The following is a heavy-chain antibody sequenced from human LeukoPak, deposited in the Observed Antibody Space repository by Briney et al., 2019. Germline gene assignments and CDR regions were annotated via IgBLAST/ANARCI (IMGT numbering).Heavy chain of an antibody. J-gene: IGHJ4*02. Sequence: GGYLRRYCAASGFTFSSYGMHWVRQAPGMGLEGVAGIWYDGSNKDYADSVKGRFTIARDNSKNTLYLQMNSLRAEGPAVYYCAKGGTKWLRYRYYFDYWGQGTLVTASS. V-gene: IGHV3-30*02. D-gene: IGHD5-12*01. CDR3: AKGGTKWLRYRYYFDY. CDR1: GFTFSSYG. CDR2: IWYDGSNK.